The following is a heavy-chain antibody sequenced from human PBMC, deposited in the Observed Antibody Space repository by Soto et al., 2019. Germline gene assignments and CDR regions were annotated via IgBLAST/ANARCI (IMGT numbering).Heavy chain of an antibody. CDR3: ARFAFGGVIVTGFAS. Sequence: SQTLSLTCAISGDSVSSNSAAWNWIRQSPSRGLEWLARTYYRSKWYNDYAVALKSRITINPDTSKNQFSLQLNSVTPEDTAVYYCARFAFGGVIVTGFASWGQGTLVTVSS. J-gene: IGHJ4*02. CDR2: TYYRSKWYN. CDR1: GDSVSSNSAA. D-gene: IGHD3-16*02. V-gene: IGHV6-1*01.